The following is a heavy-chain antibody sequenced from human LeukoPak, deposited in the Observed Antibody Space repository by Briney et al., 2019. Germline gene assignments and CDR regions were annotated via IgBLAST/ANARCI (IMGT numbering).Heavy chain of an antibody. J-gene: IGHJ4*02. CDR3: TRGGGGSFPHY. D-gene: IGHD2-21*01. CDR2: IYSGGST. Sequence: GSLRLSCAASGFTVSSNFLSWVRQPPGKGLEWVSDIYSGGSTYYADSVKGRFTISRDNSKNTLYLQMNSLRAEDTAVYYCTRGGGGSFPHYWGQGTLVTVSS. CDR1: GFTVSSNF. V-gene: IGHV3-53*01.